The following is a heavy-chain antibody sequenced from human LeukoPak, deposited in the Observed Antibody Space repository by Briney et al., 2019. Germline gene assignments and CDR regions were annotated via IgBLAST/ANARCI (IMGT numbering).Heavy chain of an antibody. CDR3: ACMLSRNSYYFDY. CDR1: GYTFTSYA. CDR2: INAGNGNT. Sequence: ASVTVSCKASGYTFTSYAMHWVRQAPGQRLEWMGWINAGNGNTKYSQKFQGRVTITRDTSASTAYMELSSLRSEDTAVYYCACMLSRNSYYFDYWGQGTLITVSS. D-gene: IGHD2-8*01. V-gene: IGHV1-3*01. J-gene: IGHJ4*02.